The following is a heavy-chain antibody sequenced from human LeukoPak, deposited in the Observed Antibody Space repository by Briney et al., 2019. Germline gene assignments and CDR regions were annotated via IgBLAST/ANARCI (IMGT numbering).Heavy chain of an antibody. CDR2: IYHSGST. J-gene: IGHJ3*02. Sequence: SQTLSLTCAVSGGSISSGGYSWSWIRQPPGKGLEWIGYIYHSGSTYYNPSLKSRVTISVDRSKNQFSLKLSSVTAADTAVYYCARGPQDYDSSGYSMDAFDIWGQGTMVTVSS. CDR3: ARGPQDYDSSGYSMDAFDI. CDR1: GGSISSGGYS. V-gene: IGHV4-30-2*01. D-gene: IGHD3-22*01.